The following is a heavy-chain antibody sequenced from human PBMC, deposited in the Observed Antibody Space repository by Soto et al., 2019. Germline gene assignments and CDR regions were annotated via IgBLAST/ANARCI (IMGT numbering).Heavy chain of an antibody. Sequence: ASVTVSCKDSGYTFTSYGISWVRQAHGQGLEWMGWISAYNGNTNYNPSLKSRVTISVDTSKNQFSLKLSSVTAADTAVYYCARRIVVVVAAKIGSSGMDVWGQGTTVTVSS. V-gene: IGHV1-18*01. J-gene: IGHJ6*02. CDR1: GYTFTSYG. CDR2: ISAYNGNT. CDR3: ARRIVVVVAAKIGSSGMDV. D-gene: IGHD2-15*01.